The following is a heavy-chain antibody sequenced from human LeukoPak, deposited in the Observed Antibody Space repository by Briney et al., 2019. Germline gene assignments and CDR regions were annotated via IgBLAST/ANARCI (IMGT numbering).Heavy chain of an antibody. CDR2: IWFDGSNK. J-gene: IGHJ5*02. CDR1: GFTFSIYG. CDR3: ASRGITGTTSYNYFDP. D-gene: IGHD1-7*01. V-gene: IGHV3-30*02. Sequence: GGSLRLSCAASGFTFSIYGMHWVRQAPGKGLEWVAFIWFDGSNKYYVDSVKGRFTIFRDNSKNTVYLQMNSLRAEDTAVYYCASRGITGTTSYNYFDPWGQGTLVTVSS.